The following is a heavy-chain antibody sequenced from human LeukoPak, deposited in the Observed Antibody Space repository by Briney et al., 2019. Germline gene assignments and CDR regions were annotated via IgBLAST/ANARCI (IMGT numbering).Heavy chain of an antibody. V-gene: IGHV4-30-2*01. D-gene: IGHD5-18*01. CDR2: IYHSGST. CDR1: GGSISSGGYS. Sequence: SQTLSLTCAVSGGSISSGGYSWSWIRQPPGKGLEWIGYIYHSGSTYYNPSLKSRVTISVDGSKNQFSLKLSSVTAADTAVYYCARDLDTSYFDYWGQGTLVTVSS. J-gene: IGHJ4*02. CDR3: ARDLDTSYFDY.